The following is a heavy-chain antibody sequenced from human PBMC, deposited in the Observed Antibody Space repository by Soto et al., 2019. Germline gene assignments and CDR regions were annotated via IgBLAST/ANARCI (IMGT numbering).Heavy chain of an antibody. CDR1: GFTFSSAW. CDR2: IKSKVDGETT. Sequence: EVQLVESGGGLVKSGGSLRVSCAASGFTFSSAWMTWVRQAPGKGLEWVGRIKSKVDGETTDYAAPVKGRLTISRDDSESTLDLQMHRLKSEETDVYYCAADVPSQGRGEFDYWGQGILVTVSS. CDR3: AADVPSQGRGEFDY. V-gene: IGHV3-15*07. J-gene: IGHJ4*02.